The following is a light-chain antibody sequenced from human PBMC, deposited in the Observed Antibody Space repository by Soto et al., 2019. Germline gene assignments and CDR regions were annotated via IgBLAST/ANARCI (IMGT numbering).Light chain of an antibody. V-gene: IGLV4-69*01. J-gene: IGLJ1*01. CDR1: SGHSSYA. CDR3: QTWVTGIYV. Sequence: QSVLTQSPSASASLGASVKLTCTLSSGHSSYAIASHQQQPEKGPRYLMKLNSDGSHSKGDGIPDRFSGSSSGAERYLTISSLQSEDEADYYCQTWVTGIYVFGTGTKLTVL. CDR2: LNSDGSH.